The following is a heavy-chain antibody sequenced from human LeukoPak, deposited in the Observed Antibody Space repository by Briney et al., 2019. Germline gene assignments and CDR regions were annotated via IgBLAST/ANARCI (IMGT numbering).Heavy chain of an antibody. CDR3: ARGPSSSWYRGVYFDY. CDR1: GFTFSSYA. Sequence: GGSLRLSCAASGFTFSSYAMHWVRQAPGKGLEWVAVISYDGSNKYYADSVKGRFTISRDNSKNTLYLQMNSLRAEDTAVYYCARGPSSSWYRGVYFDYWGQGTLVTVSS. D-gene: IGHD6-13*01. V-gene: IGHV3-30*01. J-gene: IGHJ4*02. CDR2: ISYDGSNK.